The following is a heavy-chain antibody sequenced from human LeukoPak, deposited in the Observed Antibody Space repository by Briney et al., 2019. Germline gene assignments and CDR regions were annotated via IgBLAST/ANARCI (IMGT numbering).Heavy chain of an antibody. CDR3: ARHEADHPNWFDP. Sequence: GESLKISCKGSGYSFTNYWIGWVRQMPGKGLEWMGIIYPGDSDTRYSPSFQGQVTISADKSISTAYLQWSSLKASDTAMYYCARHEADHPNWFDPWGQGTLVTVSS. V-gene: IGHV5-51*01. CDR2: IYPGDSDT. CDR1: GYSFTNYW. D-gene: IGHD1-14*01. J-gene: IGHJ5*02.